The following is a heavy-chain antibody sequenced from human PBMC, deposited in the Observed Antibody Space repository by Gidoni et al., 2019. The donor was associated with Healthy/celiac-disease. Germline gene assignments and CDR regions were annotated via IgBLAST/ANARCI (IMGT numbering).Heavy chain of an antibody. V-gene: IGHV3-48*03. CDR3: ARGRSGSYYRHYFDY. CDR1: GFTFSSYE. J-gene: IGHJ4*02. Sequence: EVQLVESGGGLVQPGGSLRLSCAASGFTFSSYEMNWVRQAPGKGLEWVSYISSSGSTIYYADSVKGRFTISRDNAKNSLYLQMNSLRAEDTAVYYCARGRSGSYYRHYFDYWGQGTLVTVSS. CDR2: ISSSGSTI. D-gene: IGHD1-26*01.